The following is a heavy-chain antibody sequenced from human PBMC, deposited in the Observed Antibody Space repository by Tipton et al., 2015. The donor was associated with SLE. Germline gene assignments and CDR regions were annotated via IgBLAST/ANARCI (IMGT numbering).Heavy chain of an antibody. D-gene: IGHD3-3*01. V-gene: IGHV1-18*01. J-gene: IGHJ6*02. Sequence: QLVQSGAEVKKPGASVKVSCKASGYTFTSYGISWVRQAPGQGLEWMGWISPYNGNTNYAQKLQGRVTMTTDTSTSTAYMELRSLRSDDTAVYYCARDGPVPYWDFSKGVNGMDVWGQGTTVTVSS. CDR1: GYTFTSYG. CDR2: ISPYNGNT. CDR3: ARDGPVPYWDFSKGVNGMDV.